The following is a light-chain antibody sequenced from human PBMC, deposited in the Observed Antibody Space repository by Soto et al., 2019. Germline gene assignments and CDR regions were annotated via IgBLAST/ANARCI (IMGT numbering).Light chain of an antibody. V-gene: IGLV1-40*01. Sequence: QSVLTQPPTVFGATGQRVTISCPGSSSNIGAGYDVHWYQQLPGTAPKLLIYGTSNRPSAVPDRFSGSKSGTSASLATTGLQTEDEADHYCQSYDSSPSGDVVGTWTKFTVL. J-gene: IGLJ1*01. CDR3: QSYDSSPSGDV. CDR1: SSNIGAGYD. CDR2: GTS.